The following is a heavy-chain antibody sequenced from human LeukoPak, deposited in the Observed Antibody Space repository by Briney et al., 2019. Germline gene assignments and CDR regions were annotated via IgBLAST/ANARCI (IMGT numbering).Heavy chain of an antibody. V-gene: IGHV4-39*01. Sequence: PSETLSLTCTVSGGFIGSSSFYWAWIRQTPGKGLEWIGSLAYSGSTYYKSSLKSRVTLSVDAAKNQFSLNLTSVTAADTALFYCASSTSYYYDTSSYFEYWGQGILVTVSS. J-gene: IGHJ4*02. CDR1: GGFIGSSSFY. CDR3: ASSTSYYYDTSSYFEY. CDR2: LAYSGST. D-gene: IGHD3-22*01.